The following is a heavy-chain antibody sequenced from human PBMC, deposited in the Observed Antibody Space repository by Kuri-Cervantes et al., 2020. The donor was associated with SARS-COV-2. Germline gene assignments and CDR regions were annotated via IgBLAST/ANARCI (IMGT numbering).Heavy chain of an antibody. CDR3: AAGRTYSSSWRGGYFDL. D-gene: IGHD6-13*01. Sequence: ASVQVSCKASVYTFTGYYMHWLRPAPGQGLEWMGWINPNSGGTNYAQKFQGRVTMTRDTSISTAYMELSRLRSDDTAVYYCAAGRTYSSSWRGGYFDLWGRGTLVTVSS. J-gene: IGHJ2*01. CDR1: VYTFTGYY. CDR2: INPNSGGT. V-gene: IGHV1-2*02.